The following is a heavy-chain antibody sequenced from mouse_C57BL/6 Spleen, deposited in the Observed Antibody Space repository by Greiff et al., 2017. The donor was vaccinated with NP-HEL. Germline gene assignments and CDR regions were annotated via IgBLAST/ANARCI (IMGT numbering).Heavy chain of an antibody. Sequence: EVQLQQSGPELVKPGASVKISCKASGYSFTDYNMNWVKQSNGKSLEWIGVINPNYGTTSYNQKFKGKATLTVDQSSSTAYMQLNSLTSEDSAVYYCAREGGSYGNYDDYYAMDYWGQGTSVTVSS. CDR2: INPNYGTT. CDR3: AREGGSYGNYDDYYAMDY. J-gene: IGHJ4*01. CDR1: GYSFTDYN. D-gene: IGHD2-1*01. V-gene: IGHV1-39*01.